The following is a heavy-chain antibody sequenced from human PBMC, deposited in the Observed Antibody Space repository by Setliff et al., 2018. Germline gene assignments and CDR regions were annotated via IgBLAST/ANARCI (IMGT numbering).Heavy chain of an antibody. J-gene: IGHJ2*01. CDR1: GFTFSSYT. Sequence: PGGSLRLSCAASGFTFSSYTMNWVRQAPGQGLEWVSSIDSSSTWIYYADSVKGRFTISRDNAKTSLSLQMNSLRAEDTAFYYCARGRPYSNINWYFDLWGRGTLVTVSS. D-gene: IGHD6-13*01. CDR2: IDSSSTWI. V-gene: IGHV3-21*04. CDR3: ARGRPYSNINWYFDL.